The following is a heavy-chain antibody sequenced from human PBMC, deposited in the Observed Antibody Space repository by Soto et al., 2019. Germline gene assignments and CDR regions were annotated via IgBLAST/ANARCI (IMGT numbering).Heavy chain of an antibody. CDR1: GGTFSSYA. V-gene: IGHV1-69*01. CDR2: IIPIFGTA. Sequence: QVQLVQSGAEVKKPGSSVKVSCKASGGTFSSYAISWVRQAPGQGLEWMGGIIPIFGTANYAQKFQGRVTITADESTSTAYMELSSLRSEETAVYYCERGGDIVVVVAATRGYAFDIWGQGTMVTVSS. D-gene: IGHD2-15*01. J-gene: IGHJ3*02. CDR3: ERGGDIVVVVAATRGYAFDI.